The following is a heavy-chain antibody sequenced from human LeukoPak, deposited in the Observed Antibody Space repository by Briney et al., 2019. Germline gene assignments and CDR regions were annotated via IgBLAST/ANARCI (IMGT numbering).Heavy chain of an antibody. CDR2: INSDGSGT. CDR3: ARVDSSGCVN. J-gene: IGHJ4*02. Sequence: GGSLRLSCAASGFTFSTYWMYWVRQAPGKGPVWVSRINSDGSGTVYADPVKGRFTISRDNAKNTLYLQMNSLRAEDTAIYYCARVDSSGCVNWGQGTLVTVSS. V-gene: IGHV3-74*01. CDR1: GFTFSTYW. D-gene: IGHD6-19*01.